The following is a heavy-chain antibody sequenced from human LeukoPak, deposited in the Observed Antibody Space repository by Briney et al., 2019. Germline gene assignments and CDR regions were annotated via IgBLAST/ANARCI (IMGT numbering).Heavy chain of an antibody. J-gene: IGHJ5*02. CDR1: GFNLSDYY. Sequence: GGSLRLSCAGSGFNLSDYYINWIRQAPGKGLEWISYISGSGRTTYYADSVKGRFTISRDNAKNSLYLQMNGLRGEDTAVYYCARDGIAAWGRFDPWGQGTLVTVSS. V-gene: IGHV3-11*01. D-gene: IGHD3-16*01. CDR2: ISGSGRTT. CDR3: ARDGIAAWGRFDP.